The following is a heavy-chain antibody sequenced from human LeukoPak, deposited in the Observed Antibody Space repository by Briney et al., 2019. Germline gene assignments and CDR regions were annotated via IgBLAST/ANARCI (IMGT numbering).Heavy chain of an antibody. CDR1: GYTFIRNG. Sequence: ASVKVSCKASGYTFIRNGISRVRQAPGQGLEWMGWISPYNENRKYLQKLQGRVTLTTDTSTSTAYMELRSLTPDDTAVYYCAREESIGRYQFLHDYWGQGTLVTVSS. CDR3: AREESIGRYQFLHDY. CDR2: ISPYNENR. D-gene: IGHD1-26*01. V-gene: IGHV1-18*01. J-gene: IGHJ4*02.